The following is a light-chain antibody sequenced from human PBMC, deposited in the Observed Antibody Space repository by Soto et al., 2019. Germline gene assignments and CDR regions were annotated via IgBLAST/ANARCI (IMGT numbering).Light chain of an antibody. J-gene: IGKJ4*01. CDR2: DAS. CDR3: QQRSNWLLT. CDR1: QSVSSY. V-gene: IGKV3-11*01. Sequence: EIVLTQSPATLSLSPGERATLSCRARQSVSSYLAWYQQKPGQAPRLLIYDASNRATGIPARFSGSGSGTDFTLTISSLEPEEFAVYYCQQRSNWLLTFGGGTKVEIK.